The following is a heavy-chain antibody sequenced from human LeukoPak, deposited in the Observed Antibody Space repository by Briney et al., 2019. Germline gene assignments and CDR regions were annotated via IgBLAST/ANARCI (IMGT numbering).Heavy chain of an antibody. D-gene: IGHD1-26*01. Sequence: ASVKVSCKASGYTFTSYGISWVRQAPGQGIEWMGWISAYNGNTNYAQKLQGRVTMTTDTSTSTAYMELRSLRSDDTAVYYCASFTRAPSGSYPTGYYFDYWGQGTLVTVSS. V-gene: IGHV1-18*01. J-gene: IGHJ4*02. CDR2: ISAYNGNT. CDR1: GYTFTSYG. CDR3: ASFTRAPSGSYPTGYYFDY.